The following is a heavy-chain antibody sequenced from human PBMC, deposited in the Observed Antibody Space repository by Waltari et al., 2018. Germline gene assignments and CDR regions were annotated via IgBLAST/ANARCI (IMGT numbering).Heavy chain of an antibody. J-gene: IGHJ5*02. CDR2: INTGNHNT. Sequence: QVHLEQSGAEVKKPGASVKLTCEASEPTCPYFTLHWLRQDPGQTLEGMGWINTGNHNTKYSEKVPGRVAITRDTSARTAYMDLRFVNYEDTAVYYCASDWRGSGWSWISWGQGTLVTVSS. CDR1: EPTCPYFT. V-gene: IGHV1-3*04. CDR3: ASDWRGSGWSWIS. D-gene: IGHD6-19*01.